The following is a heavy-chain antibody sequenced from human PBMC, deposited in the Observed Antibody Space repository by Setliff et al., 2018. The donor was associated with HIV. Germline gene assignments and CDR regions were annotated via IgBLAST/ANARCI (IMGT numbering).Heavy chain of an antibody. D-gene: IGHD6-19*01. V-gene: IGHV1-8*01. CDR3: ARGLAVAGKSYYSYYYMDV. J-gene: IGHJ6*03. Sequence: GASVKVSCKASGYTFTSYDINWVRQATGQGLEWMGWMNPNSGNTGYAQKFQGRVTMTGNTAISTAYMELSSLRSEDTAVYYCARGLAVAGKSYYSYYYMDVWGKGTTVTVSS. CDR2: MNPNSGNT. CDR1: GYTFTSYD.